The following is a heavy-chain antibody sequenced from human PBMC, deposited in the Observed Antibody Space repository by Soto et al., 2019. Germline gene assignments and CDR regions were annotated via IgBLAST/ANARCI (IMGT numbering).Heavy chain of an antibody. CDR1: GFTFSSYW. CDR3: ARGIVGAPNSFDP. J-gene: IGHJ5*02. D-gene: IGHD1-26*01. Sequence: EVQLVESGGGLVQPGGSLRLSCAASGFTFSSYWMHWVRQAPGKGLVWVSRINNDGSVTSYADSVKGRFTISRDNAKSTLYLQMNSLRAEDTAVYYCARGIVGAPNSFDPWGQGTLVTVSS. V-gene: IGHV3-74*01. CDR2: INNDGSVT.